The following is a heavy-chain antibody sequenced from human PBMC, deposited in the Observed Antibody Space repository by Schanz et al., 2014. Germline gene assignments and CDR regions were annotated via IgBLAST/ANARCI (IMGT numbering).Heavy chain of an antibody. D-gene: IGHD6-19*01. CDR3: ARSYSSGWYPYYYGMDV. CDR2: ISYDGSNK. Sequence: VQLVESGGGLVQPGGSLRLSCAASGFIFRDYYMTWIRQAPGQGLEWVAVISYDGSNKYYADSVKGRFTISRDNSKNTLYLQMNSLRAEDTAVYYCARSYSSGWYPYYYGMDVWGQGTTVTVSS. V-gene: IGHV3-30*03. CDR1: GFIFRDYY. J-gene: IGHJ6*02.